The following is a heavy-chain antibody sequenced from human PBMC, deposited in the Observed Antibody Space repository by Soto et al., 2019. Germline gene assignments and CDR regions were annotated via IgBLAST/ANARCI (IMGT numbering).Heavy chain of an antibody. J-gene: IGHJ4*02. CDR2: IWYDGSDK. CDR1: GFTFSSNG. V-gene: IGHV3-33*01. D-gene: IGHD2-21*02. Sequence: VGSLRLSGAASGFTFSSNGMHWVRQAPGKGLEWVAVIWYDGSDKYYADSVKGRFTISRDNSKNTLYLQMNSLRAEDTAVYYCARDQGDGWGQGTLVTVSS. CDR3: ARDQGDG.